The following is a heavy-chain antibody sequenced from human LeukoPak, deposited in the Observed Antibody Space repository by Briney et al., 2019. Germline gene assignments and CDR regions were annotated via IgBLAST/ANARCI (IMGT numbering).Heavy chain of an antibody. J-gene: IGHJ5*02. CDR1: GYSISSGYY. CDR2: IFHSGST. CDR3: ASNLLGYGSGGGWFDP. D-gene: IGHD3-10*01. Sequence: SETLSLTCTVSGYSISSGYYWGWIRQPPGKGLEWIGSIFHSGSTYYNPSLKGRATISLDTSKNQFSLKLSSVTAADTAVYYCASNLLGYGSGGGWFDPWGQGTLVTVSS. V-gene: IGHV4-38-2*02.